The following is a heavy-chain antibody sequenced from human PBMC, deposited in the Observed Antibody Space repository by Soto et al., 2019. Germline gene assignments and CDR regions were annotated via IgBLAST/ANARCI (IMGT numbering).Heavy chain of an antibody. Sequence: QITLKESGPTLVKPTQTLTLTCTFSGFSLSTSGVGVGWIRQPPVKALEWFALIYWDDDKRYSPSLKSRLTITKDTSKTQVVLTMTNMDPVDTATYYCARISGWLDYWGQGTLVTVSS. CDR1: GFSLSTSGVG. CDR2: IYWDDDK. J-gene: IGHJ4*02. CDR3: ARISGWLDY. D-gene: IGHD6-19*01. V-gene: IGHV2-5*02.